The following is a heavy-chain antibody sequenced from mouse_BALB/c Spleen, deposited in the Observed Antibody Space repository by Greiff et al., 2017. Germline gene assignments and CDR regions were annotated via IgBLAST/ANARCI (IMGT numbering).Heavy chain of an antibody. J-gene: IGHJ2*01. CDR3: TTQFLNWDVDY. V-gene: IGHV6-6*02. Sequence: EVQLVESGGGLVQPGGSMKLSCVASGFTFSNYWMNWVRQSPEKGLEWVAEIRLKSNNYATHYAESVKGRFTISRDDSKSSVYLQMNNLRAEDTGIYYCTTQFLNWDVDYWGQGTTRTVSS. CDR2: IRLKSNNYAT. D-gene: IGHD4-1*01. CDR1: GFTFSNYW.